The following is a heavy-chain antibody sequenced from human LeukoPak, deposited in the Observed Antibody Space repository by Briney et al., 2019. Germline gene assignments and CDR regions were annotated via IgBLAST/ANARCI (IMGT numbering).Heavy chain of an antibody. CDR2: IKQDGSEK. CDR1: GFTFSSYW. D-gene: IGHD5-18*01. CDR3: ARVPEPGYSYGYYFDY. V-gene: IGHV3-7*05. Sequence: GGSLRLSCAASGFTFSSYWMSWVRQAPGKGLEWVANIKQDGSEKYYVDSVKGRFTISRDNAKNSLYLQMTSLRAEDTAVYYCARVPEPGYSYGYYFDYWGQGTLVTVSS. J-gene: IGHJ4*02.